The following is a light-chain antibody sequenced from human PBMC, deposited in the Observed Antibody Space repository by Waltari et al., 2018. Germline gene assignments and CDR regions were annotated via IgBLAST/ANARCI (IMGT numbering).Light chain of an antibody. CDR1: ESVDGH. Sequence: IVLKQSPATLSLSPGERANLSCRASESVDGHLAWYQQKSGQPPRLLIYDAANRATDIPARFSGSGSGTDFSLTISSFEPEDFATYYCQQNLKWPVSFGGGTKVEIK. CDR2: DAA. V-gene: IGKV3-11*01. CDR3: QQNLKWPVS. J-gene: IGKJ4*01.